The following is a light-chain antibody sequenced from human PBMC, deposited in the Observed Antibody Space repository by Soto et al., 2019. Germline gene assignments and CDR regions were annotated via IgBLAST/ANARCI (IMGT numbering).Light chain of an antibody. CDR3: QQTDNFPWT. J-gene: IGKJ1*01. CDR2: DAS. CDR1: QGISDW. Sequence: DIKMTQSPSFVSASVGDRVSITCRASQGISDWLAWYQQRPGEAPNLLIFDASTLQSGVPSRFSGSGSGTDFTLTITGLQPEDFGTYFCQQTDNFPWTFGQGTKLEIK. V-gene: IGKV1-12*01.